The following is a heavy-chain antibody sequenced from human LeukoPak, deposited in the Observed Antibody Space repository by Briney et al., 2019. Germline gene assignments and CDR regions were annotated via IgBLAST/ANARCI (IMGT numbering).Heavy chain of an antibody. CDR2: VYYSGSI. D-gene: IGHD4/OR15-4a*01. CDR1: GGSITSGAYY. Sequence: SETLSPTCSVSGGSITSGAYYWAWLRQPPGKGLEWIGSVYYSGSIKYNPSLKARVSIYSDMSKNQFSLNLTSVNATDTAVYYCARRDYAAWFDPWGQGTLVTVSS. CDR3: ARRDYAAWFDP. J-gene: IGHJ5*02. V-gene: IGHV4-39*01.